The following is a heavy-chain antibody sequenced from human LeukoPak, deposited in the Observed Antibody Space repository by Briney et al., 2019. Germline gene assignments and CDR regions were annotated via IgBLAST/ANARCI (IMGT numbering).Heavy chain of an antibody. Sequence: SETLSLTCSVSDGSISNYYWSWIRQPPGKGLEWIGCIYYSGSTHYNPSLKSRVTISLDKSKNQFSLKVTSVTAADTALYYCARAPSMVRGVIIHRGDNWFDPWGQGTLVTVSS. V-gene: IGHV4-59*01. CDR2: IYYSGST. CDR3: ARAPSMVRGVIIHRGDNWFDP. D-gene: IGHD3-10*01. CDR1: DGSISNYY. J-gene: IGHJ5*02.